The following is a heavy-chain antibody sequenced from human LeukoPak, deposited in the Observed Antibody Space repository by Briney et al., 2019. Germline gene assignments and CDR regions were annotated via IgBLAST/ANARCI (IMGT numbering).Heavy chain of an antibody. D-gene: IGHD5-24*01. J-gene: IGHJ4*02. V-gene: IGHV3-7*01. Sequence: GGSLRLSCAASGFTFSDSWMSWVRQAPGKGLEWVANIKQDGSEKNYMDSVRGRFTISRDNTENSLYLQMNSLRAEDTAVYYCARTVEGHFDFRGQGTLVTVSS. CDR1: GFTFSDSW. CDR3: ARTVEGHFDF. CDR2: IKQDGSEK.